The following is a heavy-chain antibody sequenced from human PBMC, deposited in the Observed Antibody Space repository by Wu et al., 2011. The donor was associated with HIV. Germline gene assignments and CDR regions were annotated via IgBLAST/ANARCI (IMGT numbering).Heavy chain of an antibody. Sequence: QGLEWMGWVSADNRHTNYAQNLQGRVTMTTDTSTTTAYMELRSLRSDDTAVYYCARDRRYFDWFSADDYLYYYGLDVWGQGTTVTVSS. J-gene: IGHJ6*02. CDR3: ARDRRYFDWFSADDYLYYYGLDV. D-gene: IGHD3-9*01. CDR2: VSADNRHT. V-gene: IGHV1-18*01.